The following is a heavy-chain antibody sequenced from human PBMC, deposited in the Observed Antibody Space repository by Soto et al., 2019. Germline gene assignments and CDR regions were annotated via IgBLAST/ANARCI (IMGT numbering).Heavy chain of an antibody. Sequence: GGSLRLSCAASGFTFRTYALSWVRQAPGKGLDWVSVISGSGGSTDYAGSVKGRFTISRDNSKNALYLQMNSLRAEDTALYYCTRVGGSGWFDAFDIWGQGTMVTVSS. CDR1: GFTFRTYA. CDR3: TRVGGSGWFDAFDI. D-gene: IGHD6-19*01. V-gene: IGHV3-23*01. J-gene: IGHJ3*02. CDR2: ISGSGGST.